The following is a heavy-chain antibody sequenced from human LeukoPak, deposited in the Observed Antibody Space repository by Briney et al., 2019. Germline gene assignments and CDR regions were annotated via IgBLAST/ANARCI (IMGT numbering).Heavy chain of an antibody. CDR1: GFTFSSYG. CDR3: AKDVLRFLEWID. CDR2: IRYDGSNK. Sequence: PGGSLRLSCAASGFTFSSYGMHWVRQAPGKGLEWVAFIRYDGSNKYYADSVKGRFTISRDNSKNTLYLQMNSLRAEDTAVYYCAKDVLRFLEWIDWGQGTLVTVSS. V-gene: IGHV3-30*02. D-gene: IGHD3-3*01. J-gene: IGHJ4*02.